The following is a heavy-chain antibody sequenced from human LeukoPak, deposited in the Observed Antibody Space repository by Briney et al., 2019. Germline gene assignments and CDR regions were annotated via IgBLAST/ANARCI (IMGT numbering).Heavy chain of an antibody. CDR2: ISGGGGGT. CDR1: GFTFSSYA. D-gene: IGHD1-20*01. Sequence: PRGSLRLSCAASGFTFSSYAMSWVRQAPGKGLEWVSAISGGGGGTYYADSVKGRFTISRDNSKNTLYLQMNSLRAEDTAVYYCAEDLTGTSLSDFDCWGQGALVTDSS. V-gene: IGHV3-23*01. J-gene: IGHJ4*02. CDR3: AEDLTGTSLSDFDC.